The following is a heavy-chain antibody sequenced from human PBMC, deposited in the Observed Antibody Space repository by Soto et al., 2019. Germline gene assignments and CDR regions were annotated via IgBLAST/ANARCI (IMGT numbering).Heavy chain of an antibody. Sequence: VETLTLSCKGSGYSFTSYWISWVRQMPGKGLEWMGRIDPSDSYTNYSPSFQGHVTISADKSISTAYLQWSSLKASDTAMYYCARHGDTSDAFDIWGQGTMVTV. CDR2: IDPSDSYT. D-gene: IGHD2-21*02. CDR1: GYSFTSYW. V-gene: IGHV5-10-1*01. CDR3: ARHGDTSDAFDI. J-gene: IGHJ3*02.